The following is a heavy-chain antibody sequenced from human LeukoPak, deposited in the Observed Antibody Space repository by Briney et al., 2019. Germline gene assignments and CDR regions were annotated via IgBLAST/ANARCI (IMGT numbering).Heavy chain of an antibody. Sequence: GGSLRLSCAASGFTFATYAMSWVRQAPGKGLEWVSAISGPGDSTYYGDSVKGWFTTSRDNTRNTVSLQMSSLRADDTAVYYCATRGGAGDFWGQGTLVTVSS. CDR1: GFTFATYA. CDR3: ATRGGAGDF. V-gene: IGHV3-23*01. CDR2: ISGPGDST. D-gene: IGHD3-10*01. J-gene: IGHJ4*02.